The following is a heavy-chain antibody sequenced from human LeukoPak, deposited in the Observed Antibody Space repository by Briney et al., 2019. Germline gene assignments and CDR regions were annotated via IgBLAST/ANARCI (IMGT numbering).Heavy chain of an antibody. CDR3: ARGSRGLDFDY. J-gene: IGHJ4*02. CDR1: GYSFNTYW. V-gene: IGHV5-51*01. CDR2: NYPGYSDT. Sequence: GESLKISRKGSGYSFNTYWIGWVRQMPGKGLEWMGINYPGYSDTRYSPSFQVQVTISADKSISSAYMQWSSLKASDTALYYCARGSRGLDFDYWGQGTLVTVSS.